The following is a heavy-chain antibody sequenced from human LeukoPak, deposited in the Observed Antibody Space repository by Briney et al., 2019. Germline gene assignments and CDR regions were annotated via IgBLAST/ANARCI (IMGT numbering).Heavy chain of an antibody. Sequence: PGGSLRLSCAASEFTFRSYAMSWVRQAPGKGLDWVSAIDSTGDYTYHADSVKGRLTISRDNSKNTLYLQMDSLRAEDTAIYYCAKGSSGGRPYYFDYWGQGTLVTVSS. CDR1: EFTFRSYA. J-gene: IGHJ4*02. CDR3: AKGSSGGRPYYFDY. V-gene: IGHV3-23*01. CDR2: IDSTGDYT. D-gene: IGHD3-22*01.